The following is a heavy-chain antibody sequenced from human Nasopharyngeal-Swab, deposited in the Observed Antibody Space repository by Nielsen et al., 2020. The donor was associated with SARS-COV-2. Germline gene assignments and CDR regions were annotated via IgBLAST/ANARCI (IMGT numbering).Heavy chain of an antibody. CDR3: ARARGYLTHYYMDV. V-gene: IGHV3-30*04. CDR2: ISVDGRNS. J-gene: IGHJ6*03. CDR1: GFVFSTYS. D-gene: IGHD3-10*01. Sequence: GGSQRLSCAASGFVFSTYSMHWVRLAPGKGLEWVALISVDGRNSNYADSVKGRFIISRDNSEKTVDLQMNSLRGEDTAVYYCARARGYLTHYYMDVWGSGTTVTVSS.